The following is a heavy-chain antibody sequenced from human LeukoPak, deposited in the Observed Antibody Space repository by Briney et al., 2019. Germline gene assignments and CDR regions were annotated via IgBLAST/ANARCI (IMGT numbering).Heavy chain of an antibody. D-gene: IGHD4-23*01. J-gene: IGHJ4*02. CDR1: GGSLTSSY. CDR2: LSPSGST. V-gene: IGHV4-4*07. Sequence: SGTLSLTCNVSGGSLTSSYWSWLRQPAGKGLEWIGRLSPSGSTNYNPSLKSRVTMSADTSKNQFSLKLTSVTAADTAVYYCARDPNSALWGQGTLVTVSS. CDR3: ARDPNSAL.